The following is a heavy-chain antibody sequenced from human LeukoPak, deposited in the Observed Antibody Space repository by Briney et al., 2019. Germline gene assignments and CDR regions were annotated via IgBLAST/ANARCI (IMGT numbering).Heavy chain of an antibody. CDR1: GFTFSSYS. D-gene: IGHD2-2*01. CDR2: ISSSSYI. J-gene: IGHJ5*02. Sequence: GGSLRLSCAASGFTFSSYSMNWVRQAPGKGLEWVSSISSSSYIYYADSVKGRFTISRDNAKNSLYLQMNSLRAEDTAVYYCARGLYCSSTSCYFVVGWFDPWGQGTLVTVSS. V-gene: IGHV3-21*01. CDR3: ARGLYCSSTSCYFVVGWFDP.